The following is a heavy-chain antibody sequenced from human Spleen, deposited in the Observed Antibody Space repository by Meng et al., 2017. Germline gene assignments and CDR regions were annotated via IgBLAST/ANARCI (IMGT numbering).Heavy chain of an antibody. J-gene: IGHJ4*02. D-gene: IGHD4-11*01. Sequence: HGQLKQWGEGLLKPSGTLSLTCVVSGGSFSDYYWSWIRQPPGKGLEWIGEINHSGSTNYNPSLESRATISVDTSQNNLSLKLSSVTAADSAVYYCARGPTTMAHDFDYWGQGTLVTVSS. CDR2: INHSGST. CDR1: GGSFSDYY. CDR3: ARGPTTMAHDFDY. V-gene: IGHV4-34*01.